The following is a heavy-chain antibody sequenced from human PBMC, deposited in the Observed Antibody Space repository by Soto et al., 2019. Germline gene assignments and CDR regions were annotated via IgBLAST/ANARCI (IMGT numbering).Heavy chain of an antibody. Sequence: TLSLTCTVSGGSISSGDYYWSWIRQPPGKGLEWIGYIYYSGSTYYNPSLKSRVTISVDTSKNQFSLKLSSVTAADTAVYYCARVQGETGTTSFFPWGQGTLVTVSS. D-gene: IGHD1-7*01. CDR1: GGSISSGDYY. J-gene: IGHJ5*02. CDR2: IYYSGST. CDR3: ARVQGETGTTSFFP. V-gene: IGHV4-30-4*01.